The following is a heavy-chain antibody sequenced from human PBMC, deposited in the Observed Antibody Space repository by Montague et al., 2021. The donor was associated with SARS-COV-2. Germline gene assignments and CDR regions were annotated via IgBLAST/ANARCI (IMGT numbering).Heavy chain of an antibody. D-gene: IGHD3-10*01. CDR1: GGSFSGYY. J-gene: IGHJ5*01. CDR3: ARGARQGYGFRLGSFDS. V-gene: IGHV4-34*01. CDR2: SNHSCST. Sequence: SETLSLTCAVYGGSFSGYYWNWIRQPPGKGLEWIGESNHSCSTNYNPSLKSRVTMSVDTSKNQFSLKLSSVTAADTAVYYCARGARQGYGFRLGSFDSWGQGTLVIVSS.